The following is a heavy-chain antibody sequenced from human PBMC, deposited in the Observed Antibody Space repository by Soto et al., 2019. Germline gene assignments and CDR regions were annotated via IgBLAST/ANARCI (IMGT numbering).Heavy chain of an antibody. CDR3: ARRLQWQLRPLDS. V-gene: IGHV3-11*01. J-gene: IGHJ4*02. CDR2: INTLSSAI. Sequence: PWWSLRLSCSGSVFTFSDYYMTWVRQAPGKGLEWVSYINTLSSAIYYADSVKGRFTISRDNAKNSLYLQMNSLRAEDTAVYYCARRLQWQLRPLDSWGRGTLVTVSS. CDR1: VFTFSDYY. D-gene: IGHD6-19*01.